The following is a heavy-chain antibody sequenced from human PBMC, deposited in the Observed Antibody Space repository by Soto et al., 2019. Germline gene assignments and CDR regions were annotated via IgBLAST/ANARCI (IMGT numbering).Heavy chain of an antibody. D-gene: IGHD3-9*01. CDR1: GFTFSSYG. J-gene: IGHJ6*02. CDR2: ISYDGSNK. CDR3: AKDHYYDILTGFISGYGMDV. Sequence: QVQLVESGGGVVQPGRSLRLSCAASGFTFSSYGMHWVRQAPGKGLEWVAGISYDGSNKYYADSVKGRFTISRDNSKNTLYLQSNSLRAEDTAVYYCAKDHYYDILTGFISGYGMDVWGQGTTVTVSS. V-gene: IGHV3-30*18.